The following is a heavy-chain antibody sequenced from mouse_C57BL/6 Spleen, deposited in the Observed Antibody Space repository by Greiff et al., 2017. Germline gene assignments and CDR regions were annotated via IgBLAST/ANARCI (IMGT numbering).Heavy chain of an antibody. CDR1: GFTFSSYA. Sequence: EVQGLQSGGGLVKPGGSLKLSCAASGFTFSSYAMSWVRQTPEKRLEWVATISDGGSYTDYPDNLKGRFTISRDKSKNNLYLQMSHLKSEDTAMYYCARSGSSSGWFAYWGQGTLVTVSA. J-gene: IGHJ3*01. CDR3: ARSGSSSGWFAY. D-gene: IGHD1-1*01. V-gene: IGHV5-4*01. CDR2: ISDGGSYT.